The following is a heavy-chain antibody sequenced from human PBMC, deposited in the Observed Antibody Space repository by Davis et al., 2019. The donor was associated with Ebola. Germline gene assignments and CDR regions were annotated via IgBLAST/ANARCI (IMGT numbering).Heavy chain of an antibody. CDR3: ARVSSHGDPDY. V-gene: IGHV3-7*01. Sequence: GGSLRLSCAASGFTFSSYWMSWVRQAPGKGPEWVANIKQDGSEKYYVDSVKGRFTISRDNAKNSLYLQMNSLRAEDTAVYYCARVSSHGDPDYWGQGTLVTVSS. J-gene: IGHJ4*02. CDR1: GFTFSSYW. D-gene: IGHD4-17*01. CDR2: IKQDGSEK.